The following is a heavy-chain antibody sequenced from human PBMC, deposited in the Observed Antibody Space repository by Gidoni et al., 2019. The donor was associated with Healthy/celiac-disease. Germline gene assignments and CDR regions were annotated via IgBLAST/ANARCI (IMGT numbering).Heavy chain of an antibody. CDR3: AKAAQGYSSSCPFDY. J-gene: IGHJ4*02. D-gene: IGHD6-13*01. CDR1: GFPFSRYA. CDR2: MWCSGGST. V-gene: IGHV3-23*01. Sequence: EVQLLESGGGLVQHGGSLRLSCAASGFPFSRYAMSWVRQAPGKGRGGVLAMWCSGGSTYYADSVKGRFTISRDNSKNTLYLQMNSLRAEDTAVYYCAKAAQGYSSSCPFDYWGQGTLVTVSS.